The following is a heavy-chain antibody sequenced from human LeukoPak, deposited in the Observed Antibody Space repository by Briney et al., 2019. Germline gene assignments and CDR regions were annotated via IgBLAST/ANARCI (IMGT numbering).Heavy chain of an antibody. Sequence: VSVKVSCKSSGYTSSSYGISWIRQAPGQGLEWMGWISAYNDNTNYAQIFQGRVTMTTDTSTSTAYMELRSLRSDDTAVYYCARDVPGSIGTTARFDPWGQGTLVIVSS. CDR1: GYTSSSYG. J-gene: IGHJ5*02. D-gene: IGHD1-1*01. CDR2: ISAYNDNT. CDR3: ARDVPGSIGTTARFDP. V-gene: IGHV1-18*01.